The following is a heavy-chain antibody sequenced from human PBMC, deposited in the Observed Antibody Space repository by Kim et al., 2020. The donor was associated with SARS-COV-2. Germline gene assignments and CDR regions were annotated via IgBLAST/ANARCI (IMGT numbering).Heavy chain of an antibody. CDR1: GYTFTSYA. Sequence: ASVKVSCKASGYTFTSYAMHWVRQAPGQRLEWMGWINAGNGNTKYSQKFQGRVTITRDTSASTAYMELSSLRSEDTAVYYCASNVVPAAIYYYYGMDVWGQGTTVTVSS. CDR2: INAGNGNT. CDR3: ASNVVPAAIYYYYGMDV. V-gene: IGHV1-3*01. D-gene: IGHD2-2*01. J-gene: IGHJ6*02.